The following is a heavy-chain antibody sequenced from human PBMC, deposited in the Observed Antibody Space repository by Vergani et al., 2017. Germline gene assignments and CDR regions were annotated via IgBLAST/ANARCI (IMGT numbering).Heavy chain of an antibody. CDR1: GGTFSSYA. J-gene: IGHJ4*02. D-gene: IGHD3-3*01. CDR2: IIPIFGTA. V-gene: IGHV1-69*12. Sequence: QVQLVQSGAEVKKPGSSVKVSCKASGGTFSSYAISWVRQAPGQGLEWMGGIIPIFGTANYAQKFQGRVTITADESTSTAYMELSSLRSEDTAVYYCASLPAYDFWSGYHQDYWGQGTLVSVSS. CDR3: ASLPAYDFWSGYHQDY.